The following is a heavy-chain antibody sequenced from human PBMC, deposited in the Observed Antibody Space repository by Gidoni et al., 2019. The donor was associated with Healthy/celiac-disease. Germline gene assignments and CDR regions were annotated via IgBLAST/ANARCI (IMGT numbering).Heavy chain of an antibody. V-gene: IGHV3-23*01. CDR1: GFPFSSYA. Sequence: EVQLLESGGGLVQPGGSLRLSCAASGFPFSSYAMSWVRPAPGKGLEWVSAISGSGGSTYYADSVKGRFTISRDNSKNTLYLQMNSLRAEDTAVYYCAKRDVVVPAAMYYYYYMDVWGKGTTVTVSS. D-gene: IGHD2-2*01. CDR3: AKRDVVVPAAMYYYYYMDV. J-gene: IGHJ6*03. CDR2: ISGSGGST.